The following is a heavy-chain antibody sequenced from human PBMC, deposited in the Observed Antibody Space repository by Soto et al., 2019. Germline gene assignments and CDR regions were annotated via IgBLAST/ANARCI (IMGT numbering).Heavy chain of an antibody. Sequence: EVQVVESGGGLVQPGGSLRLSCAASGFTFSSYWMSWVRQAPGKGLEWVARINQDGSEKYYVDSVKGRFTISRDNAKNSLNLQMNSLRAEDTAVYYCARDYPGGSYYDYWGQGTLVTVSS. CDR1: GFTFSSYW. J-gene: IGHJ4*02. CDR3: ARDYPGGSYYDY. CDR2: INQDGSEK. D-gene: IGHD1-26*01. V-gene: IGHV3-7*03.